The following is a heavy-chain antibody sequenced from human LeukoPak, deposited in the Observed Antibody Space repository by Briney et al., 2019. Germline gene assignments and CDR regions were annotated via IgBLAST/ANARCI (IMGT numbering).Heavy chain of an antibody. V-gene: IGHV4-59*01. CDR1: GGSISSYN. Sequence: KPSETLSLTCTVSGGSISSYNWSWIRQPPGKGREWGGYIYYSRNTNYNPSLKSRVTISVDTSKNQFSLKLSSVTAADTAVYYCARGGKEMATITTFDYWGQGTLVTVSS. D-gene: IGHD5-24*01. CDR3: ARGGKEMATITTFDY. CDR2: IYYSRNT. J-gene: IGHJ4*02.